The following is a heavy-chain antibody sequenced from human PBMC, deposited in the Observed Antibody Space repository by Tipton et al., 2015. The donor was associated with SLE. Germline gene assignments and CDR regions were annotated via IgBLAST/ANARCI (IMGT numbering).Heavy chain of an antibody. Sequence: TLSLTCAVYGGSFGGYYWSWIRQPPGKGLEWIGEINHSGSTNYNPSLKSRVTISVDTSKNQFSLKLSSVTAADTAVYYCARDRGSGSFYPHYWGQGTLVTVSS. V-gene: IGHV4-34*01. CDR2: INHSGST. D-gene: IGHD3-10*01. CDR1: GGSFGGYY. J-gene: IGHJ4*02. CDR3: ARDRGSGSFYPHY.